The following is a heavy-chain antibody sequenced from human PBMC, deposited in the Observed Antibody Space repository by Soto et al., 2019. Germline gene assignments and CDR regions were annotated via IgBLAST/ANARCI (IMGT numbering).Heavy chain of an antibody. CDR2: IWYDGSRQ. J-gene: IGHJ4*02. Sequence: QVQLVESGGGVVQPGRSLRLSCAASGFTFSDYGMYWVRQAPGKGLEWVAMIWYDGSRQFYADSVKGRFTVSRDNSKNTLYLQLNSLRAADTAVYYCARVGYGDYLYYFDYWGQGTLVTVSS. D-gene: IGHD4-17*01. V-gene: IGHV3-33*01. CDR1: GFTFSDYG. CDR3: ARVGYGDYLYYFDY.